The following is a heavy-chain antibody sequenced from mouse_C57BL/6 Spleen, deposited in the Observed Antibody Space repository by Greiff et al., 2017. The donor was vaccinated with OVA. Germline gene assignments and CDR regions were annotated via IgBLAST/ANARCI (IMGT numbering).Heavy chain of an antibody. V-gene: IGHV1-4*01. Sequence: VTPMEFGAELARPGASVKMSRKASGYTFTSYTMHWVKQRPGQGPEWIGYIYPSSGYTKYNQKFKDKATLTADKSPSTAYTPPSSLTSEDSAVYCCARGAGSNYGVDYWGQGTTLTVSS. CDR3: ARGAGSNYGVDY. J-gene: IGHJ2*01. CDR1: GYTFTSYT. CDR2: IYPSSGYT. D-gene: IGHD2-5*01.